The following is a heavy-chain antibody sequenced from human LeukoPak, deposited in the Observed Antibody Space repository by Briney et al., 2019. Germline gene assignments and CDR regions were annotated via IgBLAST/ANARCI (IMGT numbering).Heavy chain of an antibody. CDR2: ISNDGSKT. Sequence: GGSLRLSCAASGFTFSLYGMHWVRQAPGKGLKWVALISNDGSKTYYADSVKGRFTISRDNSKNTVYLQVSSLRADDTAVYYLAKDSRGANFFGDFDYWGQGTLVTVSS. CDR3: AKDSRGANFFGDFDY. J-gene: IGHJ4*02. D-gene: IGHD3-10*01. V-gene: IGHV3-33*06. CDR1: GFTFSLYG.